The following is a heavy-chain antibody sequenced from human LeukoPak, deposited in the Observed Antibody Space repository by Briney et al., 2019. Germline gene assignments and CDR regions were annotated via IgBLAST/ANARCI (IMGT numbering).Heavy chain of an antibody. D-gene: IGHD3-3*01. CDR1: GGSISSGGYY. V-gene: IGHV4-39*07. Sequence: SETLSLTCTVSGGSISSGGYYWSWIRQPPGKGLEWIGEINHSGSTNYNPSLKSRVTISVDTSKNQFSLKLSSVTAADTAVYYCARGRMKAITIFGPKRIGHAFDIWGQGTMVTVSS. J-gene: IGHJ3*02. CDR3: ARGRMKAITIFGPKRIGHAFDI. CDR2: INHSGST.